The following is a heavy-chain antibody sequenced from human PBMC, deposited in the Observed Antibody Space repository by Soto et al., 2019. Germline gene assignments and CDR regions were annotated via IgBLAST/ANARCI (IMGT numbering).Heavy chain of an antibody. D-gene: IGHD2-15*01. Sequence: QVQLVESGGGVVQPGRSLRLSCAASGFTFSSYGMHWVRQAPGKGLEWVAVISYDGSNKYYADSVKGRFTISRDNSKNTLYLQMNSLRAEDTAVYYCAKGPLLGAFDIWGQGTMVTVSS. CDR3: AKGPLLGAFDI. CDR2: ISYDGSNK. CDR1: GFTFSSYG. V-gene: IGHV3-30*18. J-gene: IGHJ3*02.